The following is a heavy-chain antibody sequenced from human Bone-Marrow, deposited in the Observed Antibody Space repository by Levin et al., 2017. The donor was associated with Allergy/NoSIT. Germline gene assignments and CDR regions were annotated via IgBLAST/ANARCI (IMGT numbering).Heavy chain of an antibody. CDR2: IDPSDSYT. CDR3: ARQVWFGELKGYYYMDV. Sequence: RGESLKISCKGSGYSFTSYWISWVRQMPGKGLEWMGRIDPSDSYTNYSPSFQGHVTISADKSISTAYLQWSSLKASDTAMYYCARQVWFGELKGYYYMDVWGKGTTVTVSS. CDR1: GYSFTSYW. D-gene: IGHD3-10*01. J-gene: IGHJ6*03. V-gene: IGHV5-10-1*01.